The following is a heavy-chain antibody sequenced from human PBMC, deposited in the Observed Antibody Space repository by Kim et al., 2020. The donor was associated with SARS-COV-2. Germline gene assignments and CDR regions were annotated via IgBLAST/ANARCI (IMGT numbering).Heavy chain of an antibody. CDR1: GGSISTYY. D-gene: IGHD3-16*01. V-gene: IGHV4-59*08. CDR3: EKHKEFTDALPPFEY. J-gene: IGHJ4*02. CDR2: IYYSGST. Sequence: SETLSLTCTVSGGSISTYYWSWIRQPPGKGLEWIGYIYYSGSTNYNPSPKRRDTMSVDTPKNQFSLKLSSVNAANTAVYYFEKHKEFTDALPPFEYSCQG.